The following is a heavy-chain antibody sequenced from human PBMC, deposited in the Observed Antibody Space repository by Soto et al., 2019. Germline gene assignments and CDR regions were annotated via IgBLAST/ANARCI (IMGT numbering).Heavy chain of an antibody. Sequence: PSETLSLTCTVSGGSISSYYWSWIRQPPGKGLEWIGYIYYSGSTNYNPSLKSRVTISVDTSKNQFSLKLSSVTAADTAVYYCARAVVPAAMRPGKKNWFDPWGQGTLVTVSS. CDR2: IYYSGST. J-gene: IGHJ5*02. CDR3: ARAVVPAAMRPGKKNWFDP. V-gene: IGHV4-59*08. D-gene: IGHD2-2*01. CDR1: GGSISSYY.